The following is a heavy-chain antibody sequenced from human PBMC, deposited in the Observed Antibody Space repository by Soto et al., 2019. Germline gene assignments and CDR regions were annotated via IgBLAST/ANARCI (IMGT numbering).Heavy chain of an antibody. D-gene: IGHD5-18*01. CDR2: IYWDDDK. CDR1: GFSLSTSGVG. Sequence: SGPTLVKPTQTLTLTCTFSGFSLSTSGVGVGWIRQPPGKALEWLALIYWDDDKRYSPSLKSRLTITKDTSKNQVVLTMTNMDPVDTATYYCAHRRGYSYGYAVSGFDYWGQGTLVTVSS. CDR3: AHRRGYSYGYAVSGFDY. V-gene: IGHV2-5*02. J-gene: IGHJ4*02.